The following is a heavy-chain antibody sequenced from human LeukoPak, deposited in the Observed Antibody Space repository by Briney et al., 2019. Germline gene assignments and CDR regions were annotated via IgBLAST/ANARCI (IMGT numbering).Heavy chain of an antibody. D-gene: IGHD3-16*01. Sequence: ASVKVSCKASGYTFTDYYLHWVRQAPGHGLEWMGWINPKTGVTKYAQNFQGRVTMTRDTSINTAYMEVSRLRSDDTAVFYCVRDTVMLRFDYWGKGTLVTVAS. J-gene: IGHJ4*02. CDR3: VRDTVMLRFDY. CDR2: INPKTGVT. CDR1: GYTFTDYY. V-gene: IGHV1-2*02.